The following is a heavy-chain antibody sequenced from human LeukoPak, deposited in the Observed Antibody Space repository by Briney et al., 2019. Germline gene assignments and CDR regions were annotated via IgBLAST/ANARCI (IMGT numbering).Heavy chain of an antibody. J-gene: IGHJ5*02. CDR2: ISSSSSTI. D-gene: IGHD3-3*01. CDR3: AREGHPYYDFWSGPPGWFDP. V-gene: IGHV3-48*02. Sequence: PGGSLRLSCAASGFTFSSYSMNWVRQAPGKGLEWVSYISSSSSTIYYADSVKGRFTISRDNAKNSLYLQMNSLRDEDTAVYYCAREGHPYYDFWSGPPGWFDPWGQGTLVTVSS. CDR1: GFTFSSYS.